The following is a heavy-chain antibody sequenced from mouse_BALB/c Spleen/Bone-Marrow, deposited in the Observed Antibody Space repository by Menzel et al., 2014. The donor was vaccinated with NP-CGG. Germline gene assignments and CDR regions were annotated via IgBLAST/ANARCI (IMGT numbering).Heavy chain of an antibody. Sequence: EVKLMESGGGLVQPGGSLKLSCAASGFDFRRYWMNWVRQAPGKGLEWIGEINSDSSTINYSPSLMDKFIISRDNTKNTLYLQMSKVKTEDTALYYCVRERIRPWFAYWGQGTLVTVSA. CDR3: VRERIRPWFAY. J-gene: IGHJ3*01. CDR1: GFDFRRYW. CDR2: INSDSSTI. V-gene: IGHV4-1*02.